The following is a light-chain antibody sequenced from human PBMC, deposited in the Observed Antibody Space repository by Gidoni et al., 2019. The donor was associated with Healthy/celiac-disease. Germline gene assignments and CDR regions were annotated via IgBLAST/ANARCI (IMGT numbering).Light chain of an antibody. CDR2: GAS. CDR3: QQYGSSPRT. Sequence: EILLTQTPGTPSLSPGERATLSCRASQSVSSSYLAWYQQKPGQAPRLLIYGASSRATGIPDRFSGSGSGTDFTLTISRLEPEDFAVYYCQQYGSSPRTFGQGTKLEIK. V-gene: IGKV3-20*01. CDR1: QSVSSSY. J-gene: IGKJ2*01.